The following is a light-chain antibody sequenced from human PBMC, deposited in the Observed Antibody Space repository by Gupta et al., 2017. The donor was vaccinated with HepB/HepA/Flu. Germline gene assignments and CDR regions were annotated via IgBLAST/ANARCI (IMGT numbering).Light chain of an antibody. Sequence: QSALTQPASVSGSPGQSITISCTGTSSDVGGYNYVSWYQHPPAKPPKLMIYDVSHRPSGVSNRFSASKSGNTASLTISGLPAEDEADYYCSSDTSSSTWVFGGGTKLTVL. CDR2: DVS. V-gene: IGLV2-14*03. CDR1: SSDVGGYNY. J-gene: IGLJ3*02. CDR3: SSDTSSSTWV.